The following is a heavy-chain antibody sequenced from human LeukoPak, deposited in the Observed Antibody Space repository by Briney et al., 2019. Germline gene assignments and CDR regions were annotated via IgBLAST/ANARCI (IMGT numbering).Heavy chain of an antibody. Sequence: SQTLSLTCAVSGDSLSSGGYYWSWIRQHPGKGLEWIGDIYYYRGSTSYNPSLESRVTMSVDTSQNQFSLRLSSVTAADTAVYYCARYCYSPGCPLYGLDVWGQGTTVTVSS. CDR3: ARYCYSPGCPLYGLDV. D-gene: IGHD2/OR15-2a*01. CDR1: GDSLSSGGYY. CDR2: IYYYRGST. J-gene: IGHJ6*02. V-gene: IGHV4-31*11.